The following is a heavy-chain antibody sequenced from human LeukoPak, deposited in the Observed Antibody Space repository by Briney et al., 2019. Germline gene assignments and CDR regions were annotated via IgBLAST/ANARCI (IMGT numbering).Heavy chain of an antibody. CDR1: GFTFSDHY. CDR3: ARGDYGGDYFDY. J-gene: IGHJ4*02. Sequence: PGGSLRLSCAASGFTFSDHYIDWVRQAPGKGLEWVGRSRNKANSYTTEYAASVKGRFTVSRDDSKNSLYLQMNSLKAEDTAVYYCARGDYGGDYFDYWGQGTLVTVSS. V-gene: IGHV3-72*01. D-gene: IGHD4-23*01. CDR2: SRNKANSYTT.